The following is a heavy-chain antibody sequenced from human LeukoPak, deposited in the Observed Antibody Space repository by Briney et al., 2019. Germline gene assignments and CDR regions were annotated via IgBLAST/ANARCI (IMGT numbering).Heavy chain of an antibody. V-gene: IGHV3-30*04. CDR3: GRDRGVAPPPFYYSSSVRAV. CDR2: ISYDGRNK. J-gene: IGHJ6*02. CDR1: GFTFSSYA. Sequence: GRSLRLSCAASGFTFSSYAMHWVRQAPGKGLEWVAAISYDGRNKYYADSVKGRFTISRDNSKNTLYLQMNSLRAEDTAVYYCGRDRGVAPPPFYYSSSVRAVGAKGP. D-gene: IGHD3-10*01.